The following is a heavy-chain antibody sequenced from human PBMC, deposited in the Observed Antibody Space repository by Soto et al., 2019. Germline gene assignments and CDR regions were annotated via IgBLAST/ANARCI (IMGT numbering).Heavy chain of an antibody. D-gene: IGHD3-10*01. Sequence: QVQLVESGGGVVQPGKSLRLSCVASGFTFSNFGMHWVRQAPGKGLEWVALIYYDGGNKYYADSVKGRFTISRDNSENTLHLQINSVRAEDTAVYYGARPSYGSPFYYGMDVWGQGTTVTVSS. CDR1: GFTFSNFG. CDR2: IYYDGGNK. CDR3: ARPSYGSPFYYGMDV. J-gene: IGHJ6*02. V-gene: IGHV3-33*01.